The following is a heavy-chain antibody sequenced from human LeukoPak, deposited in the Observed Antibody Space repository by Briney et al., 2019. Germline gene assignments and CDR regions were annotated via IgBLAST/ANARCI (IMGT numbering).Heavy chain of an antibody. CDR1: GFTFSSYS. J-gene: IGHJ4*02. CDR2: ISSSSSYI. CDR3: PRAHNWKYGSFDF. D-gene: IGHD1-7*01. Sequence: GGSLRLSCAASGFTFSSYSMNWVRQAPGKGLEWVSCISSSSSYIYYADSVKGRFTISRDNAKNALYLQMNSLRAEDTAVYYCPRAHNWKYGSFDFWGQGTLVTVSS. V-gene: IGHV3-21*01.